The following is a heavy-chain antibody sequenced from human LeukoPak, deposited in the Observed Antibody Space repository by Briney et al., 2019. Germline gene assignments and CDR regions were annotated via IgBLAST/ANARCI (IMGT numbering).Heavy chain of an antibody. J-gene: IGHJ1*01. Sequence: GGSLRLSCAASGFTFSSCAMSWVRQAPGKGLEWVSAISGSGGSTYYADSVKGRFTISRDNSKNTLYLQMNSLRAEDTAVYYCAKDRGYDILTGYVYFQHWGQGTLVTVSS. CDR3: AKDRGYDILTGYVYFQH. CDR2: ISGSGGST. D-gene: IGHD3-9*01. CDR1: GFTFSSCA. V-gene: IGHV3-23*01.